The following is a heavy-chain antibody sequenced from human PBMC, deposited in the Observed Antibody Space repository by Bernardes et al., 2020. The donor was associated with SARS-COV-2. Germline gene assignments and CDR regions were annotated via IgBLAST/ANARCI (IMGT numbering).Heavy chain of an antibody. V-gene: IGHV3-30*01. CDR3: APASSYTGSYFGN. J-gene: IGHJ4*02. CDR1: GFTFRNSA. CDR2: ISYDGSNQ. Sequence: GGPLITSCAASGFTFRNSAMHWVRQAPGKGLEWVAVISYDGSNQYYADSVKGRFTISRESSKSTLFLQMNSLRADDTAVYYCAPASSYTGSYFGNRGQGTLVTVSS. D-gene: IGHD1-26*01.